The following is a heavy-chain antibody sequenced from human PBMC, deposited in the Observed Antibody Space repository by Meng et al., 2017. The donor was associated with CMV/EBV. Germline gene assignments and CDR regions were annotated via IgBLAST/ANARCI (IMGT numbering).Heavy chain of an antibody. Sequence: SVKVSCKASGGTFSSYAISWVRQAPGQGLGWMGGIIPIFGTANYAQKFQGRVAITTDESTTTAYMGLSSLRSEDKAVFYCARRARITMIVGGSYYYYYGMDVWGQGTTVTVSS. J-gene: IGHJ6*02. D-gene: IGHD3-22*01. CDR1: GGTFSSYA. CDR2: IIPIFGTA. CDR3: ARRARITMIVGGSYYYYYGMDV. V-gene: IGHV1-69*05.